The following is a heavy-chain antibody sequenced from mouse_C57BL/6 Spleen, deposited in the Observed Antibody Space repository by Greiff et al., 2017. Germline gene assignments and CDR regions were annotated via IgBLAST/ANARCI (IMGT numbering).Heavy chain of an antibody. CDR1: GYTFTSYW. J-gene: IGHJ4*01. D-gene: IGHD2-4*01. CDR3: ARERGDYGEDAMDY. V-gene: IGHV1-64*01. CDR2: IHPNSGST. Sequence: QVQLQQPGAELVKPGASVKLSCKASGYTFTSYWMHWVKQRPGQGLEWIGMIHPNSGSTNYNEKFKSKATLTVDKSSNTAYMQLSSLTSEDSAVYYCARERGDYGEDAMDYWGQGTSVTVSS.